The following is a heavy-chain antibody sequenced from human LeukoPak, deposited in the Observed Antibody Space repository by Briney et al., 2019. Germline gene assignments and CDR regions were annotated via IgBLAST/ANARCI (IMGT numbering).Heavy chain of an antibody. D-gene: IGHD3-3*01. CDR1: GGSISSYY. CDR3: ASSDFSKINWFDP. CDR2: IYYSGST. J-gene: IGHJ5*02. V-gene: IGHV4-59*08. Sequence: SETLSLTCTVSGGSISSYYWSWIRQPPGKGLEWIGYIYYSGSTNYNPSLKSRVTISVDTSKNQFSLKLSSVTAADTAVYYCASSDFSKINWFDPWGQGTLVTVSS.